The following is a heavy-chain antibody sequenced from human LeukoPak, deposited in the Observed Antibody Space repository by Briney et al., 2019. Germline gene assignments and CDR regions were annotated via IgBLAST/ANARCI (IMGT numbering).Heavy chain of an antibody. CDR3: ASRCPSYCTGGSCYSCDY. V-gene: IGHV4-31*03. J-gene: IGHJ4*02. Sequence: SETLSLTCTVSGGSISSGGYYWSWIRQHPGKGLEWIGNIYYRGSTHYNPSLKSRVTISVDTSENQFSLKLTSVTAADTAVYYCASRCPSYCTGGSCYSCDYWGRGTLVTVSS. CDR1: GGSISSGGYY. D-gene: IGHD2-15*01. CDR2: IYYRGST.